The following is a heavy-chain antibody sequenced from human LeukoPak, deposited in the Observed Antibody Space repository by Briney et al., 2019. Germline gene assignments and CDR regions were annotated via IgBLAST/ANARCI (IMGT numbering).Heavy chain of an antibody. D-gene: IGHD4-17*01. J-gene: IGHJ6*02. CDR3: ARDRGPDYGGPGNYGMDV. Sequence: SQTLSLTCTVSGGSISSGDYYWSWLRQPPGKGLEWVGYIYYSGSTYYNPSLKSRVTISVDTSKNQFSLKLSSVTAADTAVYYCARDRGPDYGGPGNYGMDVWGQGTTVTVSS. CDR2: IYYSGST. CDR1: GGSISSGDYY. V-gene: IGHV4-30-4*01.